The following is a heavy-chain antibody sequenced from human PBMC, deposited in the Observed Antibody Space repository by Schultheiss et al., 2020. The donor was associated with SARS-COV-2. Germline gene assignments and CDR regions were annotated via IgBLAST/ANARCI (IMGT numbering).Heavy chain of an antibody. Sequence: SETLSLTCTVSGGSISSSDYYWSWIRQPPGKGLEWIGYIYYSGSTNYNPSLKSRVTISVDTSKNQFSLKLSSVTAADTAVYYCAARGVSYYYGMDVWGQGTTVTVSS. D-gene: IGHD3-16*01. CDR1: GGSISSSDYY. V-gene: IGHV4-61*08. CDR2: IYYSGST. J-gene: IGHJ6*02. CDR3: AARGVSYYYGMDV.